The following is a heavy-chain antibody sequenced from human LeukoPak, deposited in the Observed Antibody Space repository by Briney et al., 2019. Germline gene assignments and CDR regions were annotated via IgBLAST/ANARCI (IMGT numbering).Heavy chain of an antibody. V-gene: IGHV4-38-2*02. D-gene: IGHD3-9*01. J-gene: IGHJ5*02. CDR1: GYSISSGYF. CDR2: VYHTGST. Sequence: SETLSLTCAVSGYSISSGYFWVWIRQSPGKGLQWIGSVYHTGSTYYNPSLESPVTISVDTSKSQFSLNLHSVTAADTAVYYCARDLGLTIAHNWFDPWGQGTLVTVFS. CDR3: ARDLGLTIAHNWFDP.